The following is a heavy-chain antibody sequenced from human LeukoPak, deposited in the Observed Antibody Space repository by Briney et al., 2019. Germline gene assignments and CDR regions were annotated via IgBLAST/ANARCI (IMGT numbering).Heavy chain of an antibody. CDR1: GGYITSYY. CDR3: ARGRSYYYGSGSYTRFDP. D-gene: IGHD3-10*01. V-gene: IGHV4-59*12. CDR2: FFHSGSP. J-gene: IGHJ5*02. Sequence: SETLSLTCTVSGGYITSYYWSWIRQPPGKGLEWIGYFFHSGSPNYNPSLKSRVTISIDTSKNQFSLKLSSVTAADTAVYYCARGRSYYYGSGSYTRFDPWGQGTLVTVSS.